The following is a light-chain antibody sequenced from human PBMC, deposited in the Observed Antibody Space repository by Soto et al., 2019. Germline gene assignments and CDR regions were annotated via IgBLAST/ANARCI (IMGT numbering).Light chain of an antibody. J-gene: IGKJ1*01. CDR2: KAS. V-gene: IGKV1-5*03. CDR1: QTISSW. Sequence: DIQMTQSPSTLSGSVGDRVTITCRASQTISSWLAWYQQKPGKAPKLLIYKASTLKSGVPSRFSGSGSGTEFTLTISSLQPDDFATCYCQHYSGMWTFGQGTKVDIK. CDR3: QHYSGMWT.